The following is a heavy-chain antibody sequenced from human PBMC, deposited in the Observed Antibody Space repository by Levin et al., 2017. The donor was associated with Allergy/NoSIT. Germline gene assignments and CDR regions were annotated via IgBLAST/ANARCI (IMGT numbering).Heavy chain of an antibody. CDR2: INGDGTMT. CDR3: SRDPGRNWFDP. J-gene: IGHJ5*02. Sequence: GGSLRLSCGASGFTFRSYFMHWVRQAPGQGPVWVSRINGDGTMTNYADSVKGRFTISRDNAKNTIYLQLDSLRVEDTAVYYCSRDPGRNWFDPWGQGTPVTVSS. V-gene: IGHV3-74*01. CDR1: GFTFRSYF.